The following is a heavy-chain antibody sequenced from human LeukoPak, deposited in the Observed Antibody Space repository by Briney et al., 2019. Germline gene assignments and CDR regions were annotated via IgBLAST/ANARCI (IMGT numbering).Heavy chain of an antibody. CDR1: GFTFSSYG. Sequence: GGTLRLSCAASGFTFSSYGMSWVRQAPGKGLEWVSAISGSGGSTYYADSVKGRFTISRDNSKNTLYLQMSSLRAEDTAVYYCAKDTHGSSWYYFDYWGQGTLVTVSS. CDR3: AKDTHGSSWYYFDY. D-gene: IGHD6-13*01. CDR2: ISGSGGST. V-gene: IGHV3-23*01. J-gene: IGHJ4*02.